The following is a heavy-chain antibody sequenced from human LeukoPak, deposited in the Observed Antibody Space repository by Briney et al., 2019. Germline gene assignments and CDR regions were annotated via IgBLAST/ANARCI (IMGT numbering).Heavy chain of an antibody. CDR2: ISVSGENT. D-gene: IGHD3-10*01. CDR3: AKYGSGTYYNGLH. Sequence: GSLRLSCAASGFTFSSHAMSWVRQAPGKGLQWVSTISVSGENTYYADSVKGRFTISRDISKSTLYLQMNSLRDEDTALYYCAKYGSGTYYNGLHWGQGTLVTVSS. CDR1: GFTFSSHA. J-gene: IGHJ4*02. V-gene: IGHV3-23*01.